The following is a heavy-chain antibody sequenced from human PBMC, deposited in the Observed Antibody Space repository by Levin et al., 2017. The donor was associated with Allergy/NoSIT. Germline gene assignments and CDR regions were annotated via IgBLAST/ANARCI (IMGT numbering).Heavy chain of an antibody. CDR2: IYYSGST. CDR1: GGSISSSSYY. J-gene: IGHJ4*02. V-gene: IGHV4-39*01. D-gene: IGHD6-13*01. Sequence: SETLSLTCTVSGGSISSSSYYWGWIRQPPGKGLEWIGSIYYSGSTYYNPSLKSRVTISVDTSKNQFSLKLSSVTAADTAVYYCARHERQQLLYFASVIDYWGQGTLVTVSS. CDR3: ARHERQQLLYFASVIDY.